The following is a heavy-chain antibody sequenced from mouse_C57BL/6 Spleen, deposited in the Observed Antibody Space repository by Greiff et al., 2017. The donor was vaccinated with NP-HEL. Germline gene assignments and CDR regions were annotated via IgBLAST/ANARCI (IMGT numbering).Heavy chain of an antibody. CDR1: GYAFSSYW. CDR3: AREGGYGPTRYFDY. V-gene: IGHV1-80*01. D-gene: IGHD1-1*02. Sequence: VQLQQSGAELVKPGASVKISCKASGYAFSSYWMNWVKQRPGKGLEWIGQIYPGDGDPNYNGKFKGKATLTADKSSSTAYMQLSSLTSEDSAVYFCAREGGYGPTRYFDYWGQGTTLTVSS. J-gene: IGHJ2*01. CDR2: IYPGDGDP.